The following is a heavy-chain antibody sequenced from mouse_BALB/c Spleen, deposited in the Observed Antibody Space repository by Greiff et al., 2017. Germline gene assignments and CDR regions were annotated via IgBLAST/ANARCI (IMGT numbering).Heavy chain of an antibody. CDR1: GFTFSSYA. Sequence: EVHLVESGGGLVKPGGSLKLSCAASGFTFSSYAMSWVRQTPEKRLEWVATISSGGSYTYYPDSVKGRFTISRDNAKNTLYLQMSSLRSEDTAMYYCARPVAPYAMDYWGQGTSVTVSS. CDR3: ARPVAPYAMDY. CDR2: ISSGGSYT. V-gene: IGHV5-9-3*01. J-gene: IGHJ4*01. D-gene: IGHD1-1*01.